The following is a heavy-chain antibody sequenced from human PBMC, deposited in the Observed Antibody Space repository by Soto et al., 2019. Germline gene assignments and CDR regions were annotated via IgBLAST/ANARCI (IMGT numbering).Heavy chain of an antibody. J-gene: IGHJ4*02. V-gene: IGHV4-30-2*01. CDR2: IYHSGST. CDR3: ARQKYHSSGPSDY. D-gene: IGHD3-22*01. Sequence: PSEPLSLTCAVSGGSISSGGYYWSWIRQPPGKGLEWIGYIYHSGSTYYNPSLKSRVTISVDRSKNQFSLKLRSVTAADTAVYYCARQKYHSSGPSDYWGQGTRVTSPQ. CDR1: GGSISSGGYY.